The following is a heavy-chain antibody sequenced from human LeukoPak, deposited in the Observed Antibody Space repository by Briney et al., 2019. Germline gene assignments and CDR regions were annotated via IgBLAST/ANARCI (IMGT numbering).Heavy chain of an antibody. D-gene: IGHD3-10*01. CDR1: GFTFNNYA. J-gene: IGHJ4*02. Sequence: PGGSLRLSCAASGFTFNNYAMSWVRQAPGKGLEWVSAISDSRSSTYYADSIKGRFTISRDNSKNTSYLQMNSLRAEDTAVYYCAKAGAVGYYFDYWGQGTLVTVSS. CDR3: AKAGAVGYYFDY. CDR2: ISDSRSST. V-gene: IGHV3-23*01.